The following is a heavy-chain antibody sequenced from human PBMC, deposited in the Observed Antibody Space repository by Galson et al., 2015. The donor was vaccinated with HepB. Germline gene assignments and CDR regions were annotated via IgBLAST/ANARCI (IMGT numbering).Heavy chain of an antibody. CDR2: ISDSGDNT. V-gene: IGHV3-23*01. Sequence: SLRLSCAASGFTFSSYAMSWVRQAPGKGLEWVSTISDSGDNTYYADSVKGRLTISRDNSKNTLYLQMNSLRAEDTAVYYCAKDPAYYYDSSGYPFDYWGQGTLVTVSS. CDR1: GFTFSSYA. CDR3: AKDPAYYYDSSGYPFDY. D-gene: IGHD3-22*01. J-gene: IGHJ4*02.